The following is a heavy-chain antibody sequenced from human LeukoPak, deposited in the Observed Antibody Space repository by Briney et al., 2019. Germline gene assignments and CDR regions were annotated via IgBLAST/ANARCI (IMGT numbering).Heavy chain of an antibody. CDR3: ARGSGFDY. CDR1: GYTFTSYG. J-gene: IGHJ4*02. D-gene: IGHD6-19*01. CDR2: INPNSGGT. Sequence: ASVKVSCKASGYTFTSYGISWVRQAPGQGLEWMGWINPNSGGTNYAQKFQGRVTMTRDTSISTAYMELSRLRSDDTAVYYCARGSGFDYWGQGTLVTVSS. V-gene: IGHV1-2*02.